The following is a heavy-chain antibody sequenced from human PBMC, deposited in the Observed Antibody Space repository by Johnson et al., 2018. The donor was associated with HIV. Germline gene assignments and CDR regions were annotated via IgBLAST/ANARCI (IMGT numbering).Heavy chain of an antibody. CDR3: AKAVTGEGAFDI. Sequence: VQLVESGGGVVQPGTSLRLSCAASGFTFSTYGMHWVRQAPGKGLEWVSAISGSGGSTYYADSVKGRFTISRDNSKNTLYLQMNSLRAEDTAVYYCAKAVTGEGAFDIWGQGTMVTVSS. J-gene: IGHJ3*02. D-gene: IGHD7-27*01. CDR2: ISGSGGST. V-gene: IGHV3-23*04. CDR1: GFTFSTYG.